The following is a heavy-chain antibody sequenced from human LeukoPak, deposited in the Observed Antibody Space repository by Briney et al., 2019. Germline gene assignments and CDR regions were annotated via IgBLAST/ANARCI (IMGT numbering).Heavy chain of an antibody. CDR2: ISSSGSTT. CDR3: VSRAYSSDWYLHEY. J-gene: IGHJ4*02. D-gene: IGHD6-19*01. Sequence: PGGSLRLSCAASGFTFSGYGMSWVRQAPGKGLEWVSYISSSGSTTYYSDSVKGRFTISRDNAKNSLYLQMNSLRVEDTAVYYCVSRAYSSDWYLHEYWGQGALVTVSS. V-gene: IGHV3-48*04. CDR1: GFTFSGYG.